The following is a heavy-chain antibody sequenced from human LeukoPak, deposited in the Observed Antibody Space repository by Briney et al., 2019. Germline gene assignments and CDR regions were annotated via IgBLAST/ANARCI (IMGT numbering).Heavy chain of an antibody. CDR1: GFTFSSYG. J-gene: IGHJ4*02. V-gene: IGHV3-30*18. D-gene: IGHD3-10*01. CDR3: AKDIVTYGSGSYSIDY. Sequence: GRSLRLSCAASGFTFSSYGMHWVRQAPGKGLEWVAVISYDGSNKYYADSVKGRFTISRDNSKNTLYLQMNSLRAEDTAVYYCAKDIVTYGSGSYSIDYWGQGTLVTVSS. CDR2: ISYDGSNK.